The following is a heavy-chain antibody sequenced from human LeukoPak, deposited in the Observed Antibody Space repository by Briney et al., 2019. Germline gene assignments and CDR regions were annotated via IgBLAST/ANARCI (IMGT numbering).Heavy chain of an antibody. V-gene: IGHV4-34*01. CDR1: GGSFSGYY. Sequence: SETLSLTCAVYGGSFSGYYWSWIRQPPGKGLEWIGEINHSGSTNYNPSLKSRVTISVDTSKNQFSLKLSSVTAADTAVYYCARRGRITIFRYYYYYMDVWGKGTTVTISS. CDR2: INHSGST. CDR3: ARRGRITIFRYYYYYMDV. D-gene: IGHD3-9*01. J-gene: IGHJ6*03.